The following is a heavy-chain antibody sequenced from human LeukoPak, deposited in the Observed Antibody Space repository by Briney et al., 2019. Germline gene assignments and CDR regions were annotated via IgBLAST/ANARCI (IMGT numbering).Heavy chain of an antibody. CDR2: ISSSSSTI. CDR3: ARAAFNACDY. Sequence: PGGSLRLSCAASAFTASLNYMSWVRQAPGKGLEWVSYISSSSSTIYYADSVKGRFTISRDNAKNSLYLQMNSLRDEDTAVYYCARAAFNACDYWGQGTLVTVSS. J-gene: IGHJ4*02. V-gene: IGHV3-48*02. CDR1: AFTASLNY.